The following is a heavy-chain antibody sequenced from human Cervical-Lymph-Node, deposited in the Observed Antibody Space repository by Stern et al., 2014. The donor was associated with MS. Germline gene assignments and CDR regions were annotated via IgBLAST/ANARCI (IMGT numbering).Heavy chain of an antibody. D-gene: IGHD1-1*01. CDR2: IYPDDSDI. CDR1: GYTFTNNW. Sequence: VQLVQSGAEVKKPGESLKISCKGSGYTFTNNWIAWVRQMPGKGLEWMGIIYPDDSDIRYSPSLQGQVTFSADKSISTASLQWSSLKAADSAVYYCARPPPRRKWDDPNYGMDVWGQGTTVTVSS. J-gene: IGHJ6*02. CDR3: ARPPPRRKWDDPNYGMDV. V-gene: IGHV5-51*03.